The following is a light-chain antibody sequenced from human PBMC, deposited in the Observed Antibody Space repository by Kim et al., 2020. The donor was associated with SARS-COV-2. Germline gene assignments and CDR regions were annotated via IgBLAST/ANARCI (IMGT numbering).Light chain of an antibody. V-gene: IGLV3-1*01. J-gene: IGLJ2*01. CDR2: QDS. CDR3: QEWDSSLVV. CDR1: KLGDKY. Sequence: SYELTQPPSVSVSPGQTASITCPGDKLGDKYACWYQQKPGQSPVLVIYQDSKRHSGIPERFSGSNSGNTATLTISGTQAMDEADYYCQEWDSSLVVFGGG.